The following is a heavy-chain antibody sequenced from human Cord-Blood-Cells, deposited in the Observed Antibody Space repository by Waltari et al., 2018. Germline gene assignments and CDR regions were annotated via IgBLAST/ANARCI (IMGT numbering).Heavy chain of an antibody. CDR2: IYYSGST. D-gene: IGHD6-13*01. Sequence: QVQLQESGPGLVKPSQTLSLTCTVSGGTISSGGYYWSWLRQHPGKGLEWIGYIYYSGSTYYNPSLKSRVTISVDTSKNQFSLKLSSVTAADTAVYYCARGYSSSWYLYFDYWGQGTLVTVSS. CDR1: GGTISSGGYY. CDR3: ARGYSSSWYLYFDY. J-gene: IGHJ4*02. V-gene: IGHV4-31*03.